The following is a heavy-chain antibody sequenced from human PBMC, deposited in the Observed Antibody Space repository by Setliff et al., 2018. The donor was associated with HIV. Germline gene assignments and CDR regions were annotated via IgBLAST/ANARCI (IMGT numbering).Heavy chain of an antibody. J-gene: IGHJ3*02. CDR3: ARCSVGWSREEHPRPDGAFHI. D-gene: IGHD3-3*01. CDR2: IFHSGST. V-gene: IGHV4-38-2*02. CDR1: VTPSAVVTT. Sequence: SETCPSPALSLVTPSAVVTTEASSGSPLGKGLEWIGSIFHSGSTYYNPSLKSRVTMSVDTSENQFSLKLRSVTAAETAVYYCARCSVGWSREEHPRPDGAFHIWGQGSMVTVSS.